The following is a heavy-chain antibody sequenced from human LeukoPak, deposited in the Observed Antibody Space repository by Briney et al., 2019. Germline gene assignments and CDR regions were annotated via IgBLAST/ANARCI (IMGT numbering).Heavy chain of an antibody. V-gene: IGHV3-23*01. Sequence: PGGSLRLSCAASGFTFRSYAMSWVRQAPGKGLEWVSSLSASGGTTYYADSVKGRFTVSRDNSKNTLYLQMNSLRAEDAAVYYCAKDRREGSTVTTLYFDCWGQGTLVTVSS. D-gene: IGHD4-17*01. CDR1: GFTFRSYA. J-gene: IGHJ4*02. CDR3: AKDRREGSTVTTLYFDC. CDR2: LSASGGTT.